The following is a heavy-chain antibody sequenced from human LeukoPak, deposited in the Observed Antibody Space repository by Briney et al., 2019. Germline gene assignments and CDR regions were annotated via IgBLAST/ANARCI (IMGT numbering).Heavy chain of an antibody. J-gene: IGHJ4*02. CDR1: GFTFSSYN. Sequence: KAGGSLRLSCAASGFTFSSYNMNWVRQAPGKGLEWASSISSSSSYIYYADSVKGRFTISRHNSKNTLYLQMNSLRAEDTAVYYCAKEVGTFTLDYWGQGTLVTVSS. V-gene: IGHV3-21*04. CDR3: AKEVGTFTLDY. CDR2: ISSSSSYI. D-gene: IGHD1-26*01.